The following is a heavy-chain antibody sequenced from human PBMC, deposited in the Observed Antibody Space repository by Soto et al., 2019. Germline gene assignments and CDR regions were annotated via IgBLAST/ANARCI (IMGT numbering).Heavy chain of an antibody. CDR1: GYSFTSYW. D-gene: IGHD3-10*01. CDR3: ARHMVRGVSPSDYYGMDV. Sequence: ESLKISCKGSGYSFTSYWISWVRQMPGKGLEWMGRIDPSDSYTNYSPSFQGHVTISADKSISTAYLQWSSLKASDTAMYYCARHMVRGVSPSDYYGMDVWGQGTTVTVSS. V-gene: IGHV5-10-1*01. CDR2: IDPSDSYT. J-gene: IGHJ6*02.